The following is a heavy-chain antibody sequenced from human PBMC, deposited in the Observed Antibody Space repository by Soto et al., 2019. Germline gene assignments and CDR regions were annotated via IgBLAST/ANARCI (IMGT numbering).Heavy chain of an antibody. CDR3: ARDVRGYFFCSCCDGRENWFAP. CDR2: INAGNGNT. D-gene: IGHD3-9*01. Sequence: AAVKVSCKASGYTFTSYAMHWVRQAPGQRLEWMGWINAGNGNTKYSQKFQGRVTITRDTSASTAYMELSSLRSEDTAVYYCARDVRGYFFCSCCDGRENWFAPWGRGTLV. V-gene: IGHV1-3*01. J-gene: IGHJ5*02. CDR1: GYTFTSYA.